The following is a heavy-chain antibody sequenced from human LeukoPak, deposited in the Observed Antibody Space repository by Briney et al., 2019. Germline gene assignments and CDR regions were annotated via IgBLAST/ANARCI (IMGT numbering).Heavy chain of an antibody. V-gene: IGHV4-61*08. CDR3: ARYGGIAAAVWVRNNWFDP. CDR2: IYYSGST. J-gene: IGHJ5*02. D-gene: IGHD6-13*01. Sequence: SETLSLTCTVSGGSISSGGYYWSWIRQHPGKGLEWIGYIYYSGSTNYNPSLKSRVTISVDTSKNQFSLKLSSVTAADTAVYYCARYGGIAAAVWVRNNWFDPWGQGTLVTVSS. CDR1: GGSISSGGYY.